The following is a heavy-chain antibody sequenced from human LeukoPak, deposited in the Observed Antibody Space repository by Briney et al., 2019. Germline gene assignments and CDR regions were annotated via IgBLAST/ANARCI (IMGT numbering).Heavy chain of an antibody. Sequence: ASVKVSCKASGYTFTSYYMHWVRQAPGQGLEWMGLINPTGGSTGYAQKFQGRVTMTRDMSTSTDYMELSSLRSEDTAVYYCATRAQLELRANVWYNWFDTWGQGTLVTISS. J-gene: IGHJ5*02. D-gene: IGHD1-7*01. CDR3: ATRAQLELRANVWYNWFDT. CDR1: GYTFTSYY. V-gene: IGHV1-46*01. CDR2: INPTGGST.